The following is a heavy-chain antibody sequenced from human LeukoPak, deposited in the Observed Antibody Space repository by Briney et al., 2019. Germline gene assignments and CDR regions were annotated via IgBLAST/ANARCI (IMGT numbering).Heavy chain of an antibody. CDR3: SRDPRSLDY. CDR1: GFTFTDVY. V-gene: IGHV3-11*01. CDR2: ISPNSADI. J-gene: IGHJ4*02. Sequence: PGGSLRLSCAASGFTFTDVYMSWIRQSPGKGLEWLAYISPNSADISYADSVKGRFTISRDNAKNSLYLQMNSLRVEDTGIYYGSRDPRSLDYWGQGALVTVSS.